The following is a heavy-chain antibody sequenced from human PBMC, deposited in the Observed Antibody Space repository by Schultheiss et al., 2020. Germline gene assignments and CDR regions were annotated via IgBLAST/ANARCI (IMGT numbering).Heavy chain of an antibody. D-gene: IGHD6-19*01. Sequence: GGSLRLSCAASGFTFTSYWMHWVRQAPGQGLVWVSRINRDGDITAYAASVQGRFTISRDNAKNTLYLQMNSLRAEDTALYYCAKGRAWIAVAGTTPYFDYWGQGTLVTVSS. CDR2: INRDGDIT. J-gene: IGHJ4*02. CDR3: AKGRAWIAVAGTTPYFDY. V-gene: IGHV3-74*01. CDR1: GFTFTSYW.